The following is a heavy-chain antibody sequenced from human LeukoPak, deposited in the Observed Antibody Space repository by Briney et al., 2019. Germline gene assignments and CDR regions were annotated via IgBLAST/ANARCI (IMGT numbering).Heavy chain of an antibody. CDR1: GYTFTSHD. J-gene: IGHJ4*02. V-gene: IGHV1-8*01. D-gene: IGHD3-16*01. CDR2: MNPNSGNT. Sequence: ASVKVSCKASGYTFTSHDINGVRQAAGQGLEGMGWMNPNSGNTGYAPKFQGRAPMPRNTSITTAYLELSSLRSQAPAVYSCARGVGGYEGGYWGQGTLVTVSS. CDR3: ARGVGGYEGGY.